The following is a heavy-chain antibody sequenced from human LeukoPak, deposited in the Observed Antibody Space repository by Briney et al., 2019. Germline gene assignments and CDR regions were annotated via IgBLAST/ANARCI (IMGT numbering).Heavy chain of an antibody. CDR2: MNPNSGNT. CDR1: GYTFTSYD. Sequence: SVEVSCKASGYTFTSYDINWVRQATGQQLEWMGWMNPNSGNTGYAQKFQGRVTMTRNTSISTAYMELSSLRSEDTAVYYCARALQRTDYGDAYWGQGTLVTVSS. D-gene: IGHD4-17*01. CDR3: ARALQRTDYGDAY. J-gene: IGHJ4*02. V-gene: IGHV1-8*01.